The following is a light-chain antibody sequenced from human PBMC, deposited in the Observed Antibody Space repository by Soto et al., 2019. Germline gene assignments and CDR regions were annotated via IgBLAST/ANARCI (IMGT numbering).Light chain of an antibody. CDR1: RSISNS. CDR3: QQTFSPPYT. J-gene: IGKJ2*01. Sequence: DIQMTQSLSSLSASVGDTVTITCRASRSISNSLSWYQQKPGKAPKFLIYVASTLQRGVPSRFSGSGSGTDFTLTISSLQPEDVATYYCQQTFSPPYTFVQGTKLEIK. V-gene: IGKV1-39*01. CDR2: VAS.